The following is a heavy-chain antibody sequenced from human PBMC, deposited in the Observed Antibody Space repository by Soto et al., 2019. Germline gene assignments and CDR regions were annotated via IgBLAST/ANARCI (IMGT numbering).Heavy chain of an antibody. CDR3: TTAALLCELYSDFQY. J-gene: IGHJ1*01. V-gene: IGHV3-15*07. D-gene: IGHD3-10*01. CDR1: GFTFSNAW. Sequence: EVQLVESGGGSVKPGEFLRLSCAASGFTFSNAWMNWVRQAPGKGLEWVGRVKTKTDGGTTDYAAPVKGRFTISRDDSKTTLYLQLNSLTSEDTAVYYCTTAALLCELYSDFQYWGQGTLVTVSS. CDR2: VKTKTDGGTT.